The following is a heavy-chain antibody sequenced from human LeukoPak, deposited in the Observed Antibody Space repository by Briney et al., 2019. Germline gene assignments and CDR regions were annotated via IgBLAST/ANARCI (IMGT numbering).Heavy chain of an antibody. CDR3: AKMTPVTSFQLLVLDS. D-gene: IGHD4-11*01. CDR2: IYYSGST. Sequence: PSETLSLTCTVSGGSISSYYWSWIRQPPGKGLEWIGYIYYSGSTNYNPSLKSRVTVSVDNSKNQFSLKLSSVTAADTAVYYCAKMTPVTSFQLLVLDSWGPGTLVTISS. J-gene: IGHJ4*02. CDR1: GGSISSYY. V-gene: IGHV4-59*12.